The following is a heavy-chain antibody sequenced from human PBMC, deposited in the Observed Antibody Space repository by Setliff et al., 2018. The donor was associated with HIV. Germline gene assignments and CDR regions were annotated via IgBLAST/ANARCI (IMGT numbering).Heavy chain of an antibody. J-gene: IGHJ4*02. V-gene: IGHV4-59*01. CDR2: VSYSGST. Sequence: SETLSLTCNVSGGSISTYYWSWIRQPPGKGLEWLGYVSYSGSTNYNPSLKSRVTISVDTSKNQFSLKLSSVTAADTAVYYCARGASDTAMADYYFDYWGQGTLVTVSS. CDR3: ARGASDTAMADYYFDY. D-gene: IGHD5-18*01. CDR1: GGSISTYY.